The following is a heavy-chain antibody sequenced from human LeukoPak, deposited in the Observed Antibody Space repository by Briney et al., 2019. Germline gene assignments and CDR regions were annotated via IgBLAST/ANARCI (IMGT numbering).Heavy chain of an antibody. D-gene: IGHD4-23*01. J-gene: IGHJ4*02. V-gene: IGHV3-15*01. CDR1: GFTFSNAW. CDR2: IKTKTDGGTT. Sequence: GGSLRLSCAASGFTFSNAWMSWVRQAPGKGLEWVGRIKTKTDGGTTDYAAPVKGRFTISRDDSKNTLFLQMYSLKTEDTAMYYCATAVGGNFEYWGQGTLVTVSS. CDR3: ATAVGGNFEY.